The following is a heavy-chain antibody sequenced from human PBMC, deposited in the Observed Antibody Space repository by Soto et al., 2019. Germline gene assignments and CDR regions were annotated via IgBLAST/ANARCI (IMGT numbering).Heavy chain of an antibody. Sequence: GGSLRLSCAASGFTFSDYYMSWIRQAPGKGLEWVSYISSSGSTIYYADSVKGRFTISRDNAKNSLYLQMNSLRAEDTAVYYCARDDHVKDYITGKPTGWFDPWGQGTLVTVSS. CDR3: ARDDHVKDYITGKPTGWFDP. J-gene: IGHJ5*02. V-gene: IGHV3-11*01. D-gene: IGHD1-20*01. CDR1: GFTFSDYY. CDR2: ISSSGSTI.